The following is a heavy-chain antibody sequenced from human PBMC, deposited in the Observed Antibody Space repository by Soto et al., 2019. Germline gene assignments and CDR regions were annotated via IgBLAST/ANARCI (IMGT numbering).Heavy chain of an antibody. V-gene: IGHV3-13*01. D-gene: IGHD2-8*02. CDR2: FGTLHDT. Sequence: EVQLVESGGGLVQPGGSLRLSCAASGFTFSAYDMHWVRQPTGKGLEWVSAFGTLHDTYYPDSVKGRFTISRENAKNSLYLQMNSLTTGDTAVYYCARQASYWHGGGGWFDPWGQGTLVTVSS. CDR1: GFTFSAYD. J-gene: IGHJ5*02. CDR3: ARQASYWHGGGGWFDP.